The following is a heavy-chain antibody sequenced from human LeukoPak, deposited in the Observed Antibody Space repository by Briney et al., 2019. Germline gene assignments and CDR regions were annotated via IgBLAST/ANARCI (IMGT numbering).Heavy chain of an antibody. V-gene: IGHV3-53*01. Sequence: GGSLRLSCAVSGLTVSNNYMTWVRQAPGKGLEWVSVIYSDDNTYYADSVKGRFTISRDNSRNTLYLRVNGLRVEDTAIHYCARGPRKGPWGPFDYWGQGTLVTVSS. J-gene: IGHJ4*02. CDR2: IYSDDNT. D-gene: IGHD7-27*01. CDR3: ARGPRKGPWGPFDY. CDR1: GLTVSNNY.